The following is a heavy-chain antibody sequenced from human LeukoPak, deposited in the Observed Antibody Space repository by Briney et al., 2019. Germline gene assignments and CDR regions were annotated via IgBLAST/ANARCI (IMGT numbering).Heavy chain of an antibody. CDR1: GYTFTSYG. V-gene: IGHV1-18*01. D-gene: IGHD2-15*01. J-gene: IGHJ6*02. CDR3: AREWRHCSGGNCNTPSGGMDV. Sequence: ASVKVSCKASGYTFTSYGISWVRQAPGQGLEWMGWIYSYNGNTNYAQKFQGRVTMTTDTSTSIAYMELRSLRSDDTAVYYCAREWRHCSGGNCNTPSGGMDVWGQGTTVTVSS. CDR2: IYSYNGNT.